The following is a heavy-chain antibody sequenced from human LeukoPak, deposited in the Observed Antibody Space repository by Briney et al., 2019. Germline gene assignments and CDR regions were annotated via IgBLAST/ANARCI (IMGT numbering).Heavy chain of an antibody. D-gene: IGHD2-21*02. J-gene: IGHJ4*02. CDR1: GYTFTNYG. CDR3: ARGAYCGGDCYQRSLDY. Sequence: GASVKVSCKASGYTFTNYGISWVRQAPGQGLEWMGWISAYNGNTNYAQKLQDRVTMTTDTSTSTAYMEVRSLRSDDTAVYYCARGAYCGGDCYQRSLDYWGQGALVTVSP. V-gene: IGHV1-18*01. CDR2: ISAYNGNT.